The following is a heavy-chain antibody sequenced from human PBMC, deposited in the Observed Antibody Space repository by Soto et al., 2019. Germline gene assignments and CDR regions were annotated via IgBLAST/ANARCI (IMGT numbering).Heavy chain of an antibody. V-gene: IGHV4-39*01. CDR1: GGSVSSSNYY. CDR3: ARLYWGRYFDL. CDR2: IYYSGNT. D-gene: IGHD7-27*01. J-gene: IGHJ2*01. Sequence: QLQLQESGPGLVKPSETLSLTCTVSGGSVSSSNYYWGWVRQPPGKGLEWIGSIYYSGNTYYNPSLKCRATISVDTSENQFSLKLSSVTAADTAVFYCARLYWGRYFDLWGRGTLVTVSS.